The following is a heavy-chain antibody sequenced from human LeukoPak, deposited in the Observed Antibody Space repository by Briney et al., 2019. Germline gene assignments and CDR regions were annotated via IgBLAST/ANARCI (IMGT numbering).Heavy chain of an antibody. J-gene: IGHJ4*02. V-gene: IGHV3-48*01. CDR2: ISSSSSTI. D-gene: IGHD2-2*01. Sequence: GGSMRLSCAASGVTFSSYSMNWVRQAQGKGLERVSYISSSSSTIYYADSVTGRFTISRDNAKNSLYLQMNSLRPEDTAVYYCARDRGSSRWDYWGQGTLVAVSS. CDR1: GVTFSSYS. CDR3: ARDRGSSRWDY.